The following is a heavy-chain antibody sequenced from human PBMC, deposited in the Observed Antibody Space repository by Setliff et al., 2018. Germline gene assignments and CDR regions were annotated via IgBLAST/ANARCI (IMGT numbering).Heavy chain of an antibody. CDR2: IYHRGST. D-gene: IGHD3-3*01. Sequence: SETLSLTCTVSGDSISSGTYYWGWIRQPPGKGLEWIGSIYHRGSTYYNPSLKSRVTISVDTSQNQFSLKVISVTAADPAAYYCASHPRVTIFGVVAFDYWGQGILVTVSS. CDR1: GDSISSGTYY. CDR3: ASHPRVTIFGVVAFDY. J-gene: IGHJ4*02. V-gene: IGHV4-39*01.